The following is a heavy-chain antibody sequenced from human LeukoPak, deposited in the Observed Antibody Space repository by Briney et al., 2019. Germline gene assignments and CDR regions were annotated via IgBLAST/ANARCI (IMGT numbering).Heavy chain of an antibody. J-gene: IGHJ4*02. CDR1: GYTFTGNY. D-gene: IGHD6-19*01. V-gene: IGHV1-2*02. Sequence: GASVKVSCMSSGYTFTGNYMHWVRQAPGQGLEWMGWINPNSGDTKYAQNFQGRVTMTRDTSITTTYMELSSLRSDDTAVYYCVRDRHTVAVAATLDYWGQGTLVTISS. CDR3: VRDRHTVAVAATLDY. CDR2: INPNSGDT.